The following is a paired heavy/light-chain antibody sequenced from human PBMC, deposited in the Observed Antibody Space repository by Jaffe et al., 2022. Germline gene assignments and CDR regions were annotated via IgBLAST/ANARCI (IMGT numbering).Light chain of an antibody. V-gene: IGKV4-1*01. J-gene: IGKJ2*01. Sequence: DIVMTQSPDSLAVSLGERATINCKSSQSVLYSSDNKNYLAWYQQRPGQPPKLLIYWASTRESGVPDRISGSGSGTDFTLSISSLQAEDVAVYYCQQYYSTPATFGQGTKLEIK. CDR3: QQYYSTPAT. CDR1: QSVLYSSDNKNY. CDR2: WAS.
Heavy chain of an antibody. D-gene: IGHD6-25*01. CDR2: IYYTRTT. Sequence: QLQLQESGPGLVRPSETLSLTCTVSGGSISSSSYYWGWIRQPPGKGLEWIGSIYYTRTTYYNPSLKSRLTISVDTSKNQFSLKLSSVTAADTAVYYCARHNGGFYSYMAVWGKGTTVTVSS. CDR1: GGSISSSSYY. V-gene: IGHV4-39*01. J-gene: IGHJ6*03. CDR3: ARHNGGFYSYMAV.